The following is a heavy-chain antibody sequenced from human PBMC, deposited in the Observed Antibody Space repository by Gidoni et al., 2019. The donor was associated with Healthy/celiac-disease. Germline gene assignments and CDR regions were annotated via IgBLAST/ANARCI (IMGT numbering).Heavy chain of an antibody. J-gene: IGHJ4*02. V-gene: IGHV3-23*01. CDR1: A. D-gene: IGHD6-19*01. Sequence: AMSWVRQAPGKGLEWVSAISGSGGSTYYADSVKGRFTISRDNSKNTLYLQMNSLRAEDTAVYYCAKDSSGWFDYWGQGTLVTVSS. CDR2: ISGSGGST. CDR3: AKDSSGWFDY.